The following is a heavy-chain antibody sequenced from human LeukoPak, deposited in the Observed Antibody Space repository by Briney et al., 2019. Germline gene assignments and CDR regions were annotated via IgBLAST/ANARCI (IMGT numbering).Heavy chain of an antibody. J-gene: IGHJ3*02. Sequence: PSETLSLTCTVSGGSLSSYYWSWLRQPPGKGLEWIGYIYYSGSTNYNPSLKSRVTISVDTSKNQFSLKLSSVTAADTAVYYCGRHMGSKGAFDIWGQGTVVTVSS. CDR1: GGSLSSYY. CDR2: IYYSGST. CDR3: GRHMGSKGAFDI. D-gene: IGHD1-26*01. V-gene: IGHV4-59*08.